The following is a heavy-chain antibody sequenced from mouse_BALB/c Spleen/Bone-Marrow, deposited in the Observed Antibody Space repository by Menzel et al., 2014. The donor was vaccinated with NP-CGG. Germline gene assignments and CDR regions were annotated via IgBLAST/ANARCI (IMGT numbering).Heavy chain of an antibody. CDR1: GFNIKDYY. Sequence: EVQLQQSGAELVRSGASVKLSCTVSGFNIKDYYMHWVKQRPEQGLEWIGWIDPENGDTEYAPKFQGKATMTADTSSNTAYLQLSSLTSEDTAVYYCNEGYGNYGYWGQGTTLTVSS. J-gene: IGHJ2*01. CDR3: NEGYGNYGY. D-gene: IGHD2-10*02. CDR2: IDPENGDT. V-gene: IGHV14-4*02.